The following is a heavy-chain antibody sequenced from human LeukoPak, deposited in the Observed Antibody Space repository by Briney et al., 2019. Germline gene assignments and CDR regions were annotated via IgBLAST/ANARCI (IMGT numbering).Heavy chain of an antibody. D-gene: IGHD2-15*01. V-gene: IGHV4-59*01. CDR3: ARGGVDYCSGGSCYLDP. CDR2: IYYSGST. J-gene: IGHJ5*02. CDR1: GGSISSYY. Sequence: SETLSLTCTVSGGSISSYYWSWIRQPPGKGLEWIGYIYYSGSTNYNPSLKSRVTISVDTSKNQFSLKLSSVTAADTAVYYCARGGVDYCSGGSCYLDPWGQGTLVTVSS.